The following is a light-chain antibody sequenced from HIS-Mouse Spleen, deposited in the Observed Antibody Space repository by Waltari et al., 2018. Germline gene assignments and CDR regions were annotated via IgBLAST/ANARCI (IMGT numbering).Light chain of an antibody. J-gene: IGLJ2*01. V-gene: IGLV3-10*01. Sequence: SYELTQPPSVSVSPGQTARITCSGDALPKHYAYWYQQKSGQAPVLVIYADIKRPSGIPERVSGSSSGTMATLTISGAQVEDEADYYCYSTDSSGNHRVFGGGTKLTVL. CDR1: ALPKHY. CDR3: YSTDSSGNHRV. CDR2: ADI.